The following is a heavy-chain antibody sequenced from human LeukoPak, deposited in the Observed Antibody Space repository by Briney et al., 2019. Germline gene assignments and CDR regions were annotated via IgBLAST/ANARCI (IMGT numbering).Heavy chain of an antibody. J-gene: IGHJ4*02. CDR1: GFTLRSNW. Sequence: GGSLRLSCAASGFTLRSNWMSWVRQAPGKGLEWVANIKQDGSHKNYADSVKGRFTISRDNAKNSLYLQMNSLRAEDTAVYYCARETPDSSGWDWGQGTLVTVSS. V-gene: IGHV3-7*01. CDR3: ARETPDSSGWD. CDR2: IKQDGSHK. D-gene: IGHD6-19*01.